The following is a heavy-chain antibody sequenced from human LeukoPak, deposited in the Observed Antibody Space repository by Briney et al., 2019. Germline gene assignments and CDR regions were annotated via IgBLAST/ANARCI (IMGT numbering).Heavy chain of an antibody. CDR2: IWHDGRSI. V-gene: IGHV3-33*06. J-gene: IGHJ4*02. D-gene: IGHD2-21*01. CDR3: AKGFSTLWVNYFDD. CDR1: GFRFSTHG. Sequence: GGSLRLSCVASGFRFSTHGMHWVRQAPGKGLEWVAVIWHDGRSIYNEDSVKGRFTISRDTSENTVYLQMNSLRAEDTAVYYCAKGFSTLWVNYFDDWGQGTPVTVSS.